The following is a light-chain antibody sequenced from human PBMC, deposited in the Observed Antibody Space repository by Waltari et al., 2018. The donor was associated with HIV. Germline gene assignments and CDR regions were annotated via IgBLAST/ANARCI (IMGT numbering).Light chain of an antibody. J-gene: IGKJ3*01. CDR1: ESTSRW. Sequence: DIQMTQSPSTLSASVGDRVTITCRASESTSRWLAWYQQKPGKAPKLLISRVSNLERGVRLRFIGSGSGTEFTLTISGLQPDDFAVYYCQQYNNYLFTFGPGTKVDIK. CDR2: RVS. V-gene: IGKV1-5*03. CDR3: QQYNNYLFT.